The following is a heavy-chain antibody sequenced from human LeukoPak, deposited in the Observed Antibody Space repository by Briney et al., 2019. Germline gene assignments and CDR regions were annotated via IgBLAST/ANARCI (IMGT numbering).Heavy chain of an antibody. D-gene: IGHD5-12*01. CDR1: GFTFSNSG. J-gene: IGHJ4*02. CDR3: AKDAQLGYSYVDY. Sequence: GGSLRLSCAASGFTFSNSGIHWVRQAPGKGLEWVAFIRYDGSREYYADSVKGRFIISKDNSKNTVHLQMNSLRRENTAFYYCAKDAQLGYSYVDYWGQGTLVTVSS. CDR2: IRYDGSRE. V-gene: IGHV3-30*02.